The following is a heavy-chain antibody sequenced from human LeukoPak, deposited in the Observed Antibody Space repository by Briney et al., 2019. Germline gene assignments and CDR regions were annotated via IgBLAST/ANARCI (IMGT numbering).Heavy chain of an antibody. Sequence: SETLSLTCAVYGGSFSGYYWSWIRQPPGKGLEWIGEINHSGSTNYNPSLKSRVTISVDTPKNQFSLKLSSVTAADTAVYYCARGPPRYSSSWFAPDYWGQGTLVTVSS. CDR1: GGSFSGYY. J-gene: IGHJ4*02. CDR3: ARGPPRYSSSWFAPDY. D-gene: IGHD6-13*01. CDR2: INHSGST. V-gene: IGHV4-34*01.